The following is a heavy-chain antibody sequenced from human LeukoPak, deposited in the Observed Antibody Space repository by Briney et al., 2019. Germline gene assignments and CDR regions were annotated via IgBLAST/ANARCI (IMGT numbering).Heavy chain of an antibody. CDR1: GGPISSYY. J-gene: IGHJ4*02. Sequence: SETLSLTCTVSGGPISSYYWSWIRQPAGKGLEWIGRIYTSGSTNYNPSLKSRVTMSVDTSKNQFSLKLSSVTAADTAVYYCARERRYDFWSGHSFDYWGQGTLVTVSS. V-gene: IGHV4-4*07. CDR2: IYTSGST. D-gene: IGHD3-3*01. CDR3: ARERRYDFWSGHSFDY.